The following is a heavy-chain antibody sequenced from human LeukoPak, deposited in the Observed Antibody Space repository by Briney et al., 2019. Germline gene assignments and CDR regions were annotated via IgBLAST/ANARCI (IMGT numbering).Heavy chain of an antibody. CDR3: ARQGRRGYSYGLDY. D-gene: IGHD5-18*01. Sequence: SETLSLTCTVSGGSISSSSHYWSWIRQPPGKGLEWIASINYSGSTYYNPSLKSRVTISVDTSKNQFSLKLSSVTAADTAVYYCARQGRRGYSYGLDYWGQGTLVTVSS. V-gene: IGHV4-39*01. J-gene: IGHJ4*02. CDR1: GGSISSSSHY. CDR2: INYSGST.